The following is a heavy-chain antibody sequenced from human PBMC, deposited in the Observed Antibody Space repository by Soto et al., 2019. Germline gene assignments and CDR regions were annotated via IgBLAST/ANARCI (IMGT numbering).Heavy chain of an antibody. D-gene: IGHD6-19*01. Sequence: QVQLVQSGAAVKKPGASVKVSCKASGYTFTSYGITWVRQAPGQGLEWMGWISDYNGNTHYAQKLQGRVTMTTDTSTNTAYMELRSLRSDDTAVYYCARAVAVAGTYYWYFDLWGRGTLVTVSS. CDR2: ISDYNGNT. CDR1: GYTFTSYG. CDR3: ARAVAVAGTYYWYFDL. V-gene: IGHV1-18*04. J-gene: IGHJ2*01.